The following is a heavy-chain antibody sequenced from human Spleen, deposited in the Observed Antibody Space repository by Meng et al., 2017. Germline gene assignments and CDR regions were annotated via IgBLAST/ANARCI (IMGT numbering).Heavy chain of an antibody. CDR1: GGSISSNNW. D-gene: IGHD1-26*01. CDR2: IFHSGST. V-gene: IGHV4-4*02. CDR3: ARILGSGTYYVSDYYYGLGV. J-gene: IGHJ6*02. Sequence: SETLSLTCAVSGGSISSNNWWTWVRQPPGKGLEWIGEIFHSGSTNYNPSLKSRVTISVDKSKNQFSLKLSSVTAADTAVYYCARILGSGTYYVSDYYYGLGVWGQGTTVTVSS.